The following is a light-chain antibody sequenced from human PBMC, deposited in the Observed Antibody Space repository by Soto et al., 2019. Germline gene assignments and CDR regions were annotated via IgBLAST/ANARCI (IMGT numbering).Light chain of an antibody. CDR3: QVWDPVSESYG. J-gene: IGLJ1*01. V-gene: IGLV3-21*02. CDR1: NIGNKS. Sequence: SYDLTQPPAVSVASGQRTRMPSGGFNIGNKSVHRYQQKQGQDPVLVVYYDSDRPSGIPERFPGSNSGNTATLTISRAEAGDEADYYFQVWDPVSESYGFGTGTKVTVL. CDR2: YDS.